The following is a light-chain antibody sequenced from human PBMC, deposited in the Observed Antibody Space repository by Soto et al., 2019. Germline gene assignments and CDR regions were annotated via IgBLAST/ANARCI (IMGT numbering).Light chain of an antibody. CDR3: QQYSTYTPRT. J-gene: IGKJ1*01. V-gene: IGKV1-39*01. CDR2: GAS. Sequence: DIQMTQSPSSLSASVGDRVTITCRAGQSISRYLNWYQQKPGKAPKLLIYGASSLQSGVPSRFSGSGSGADFTLTISSLQPDDFATYYCQQYSTYTPRTFGQGTKVDIK. CDR1: QSISRY.